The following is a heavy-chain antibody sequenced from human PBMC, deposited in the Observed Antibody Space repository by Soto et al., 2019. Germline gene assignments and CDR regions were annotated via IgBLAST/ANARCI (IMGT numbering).Heavy chain of an antibody. CDR1: GFTFDDYG. J-gene: IGHJ6*03. Sequence: GGSLRLSCAASGFTFDDYGMSWVRQAPGKGLEWVSGINWNGGSTGYADSVKGRFTISRDNAKNSLYLQMNSLRAEDTALYHCARGRIRSVYYGSGSYYKADNYYYYYMDVWGKGTTVTVSS. CDR3: ARGRIRSVYYGSGSYYKADNYYYYYMDV. CDR2: INWNGGST. D-gene: IGHD3-10*01. V-gene: IGHV3-20*01.